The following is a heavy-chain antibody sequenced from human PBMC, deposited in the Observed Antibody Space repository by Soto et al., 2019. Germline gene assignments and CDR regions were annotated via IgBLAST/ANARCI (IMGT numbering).Heavy chain of an antibody. J-gene: IGHJ4*02. D-gene: IGHD6-13*01. Sequence: QVQLVQSGAEVKEPGASVKISCKTSGYTFANYGVTWVRQAPGQGLEWVGCNTDYAQKFQGTVTMTRDTSTSTAYLELRSLKSDDTAVYYCARGGPHIYGESWYYYFDYWDQGTLVTVSS. V-gene: IGHV1-18*01. CDR1: GYTFANYG. CDR3: ARGGPHIYGESWYYYFDY. CDR2: NT.